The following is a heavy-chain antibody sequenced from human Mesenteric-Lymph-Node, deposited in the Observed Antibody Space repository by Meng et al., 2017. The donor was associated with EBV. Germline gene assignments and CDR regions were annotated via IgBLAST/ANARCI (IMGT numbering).Heavy chain of an antibody. V-gene: IGHV4-59*01. Sequence: DRGPGLVKPSGTLSLSCSVSGGSIGSYYWSWIRQPPGKGLEWIGFIYYTGSTNYNPSLGSRVTISFDPAKTQFSLNLISVTAADTAVYYCARGDDSNGYGDSWGQGTLVTVSS. CDR1: GGSIGSYY. J-gene: IGHJ4*02. D-gene: IGHD3-22*01. CDR3: ARGDDSNGYGDS. CDR2: IYYTGST.